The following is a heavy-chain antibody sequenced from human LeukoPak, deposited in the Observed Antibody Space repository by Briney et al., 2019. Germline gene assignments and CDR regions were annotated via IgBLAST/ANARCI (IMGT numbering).Heavy chain of an antibody. CDR2: INSDGSST. CDR3: ARGLDGGLSYYYDSSGYSPFDY. V-gene: IGHV3-74*01. Sequence: GGSLRLSCAASGFTFSSYWMHWVRQAPGKGLVWVSRINSDGSSTSYADSVKGRFTISRDNAKNTLYLQMNSLRAEDMAVYYCARGLDGGLSYYYDSSGYSPFDYWGQGTLVTVSS. CDR1: GFTFSSYW. J-gene: IGHJ4*02. D-gene: IGHD3-22*01.